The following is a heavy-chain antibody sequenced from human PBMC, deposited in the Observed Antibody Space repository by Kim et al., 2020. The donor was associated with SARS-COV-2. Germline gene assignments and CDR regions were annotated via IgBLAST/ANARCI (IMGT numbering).Heavy chain of an antibody. Sequence: SETLSLTCTVSGGSISSYYWSWIRQPPGKGLEWIGYIYYSGSTNYNPSLKSRVTISVDTSKNQFSLKLSSVTAADTAVYYCAREGAGMPGPFDYWGQGTLVTVSS. CDR2: IYYSGST. D-gene: IGHD3-10*01. CDR1: GGSISSYY. CDR3: AREGAGMPGPFDY. J-gene: IGHJ4*02. V-gene: IGHV4-59*13.